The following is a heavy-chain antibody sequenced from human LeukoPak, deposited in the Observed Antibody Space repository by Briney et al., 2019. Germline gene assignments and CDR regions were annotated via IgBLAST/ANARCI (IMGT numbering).Heavy chain of an antibody. J-gene: IGHJ4*02. CDR3: ATARPRISGFDY. V-gene: IGHV4-34*01. CDR2: INHSGST. D-gene: IGHD3-10*01. CDR1: GASFSGSY. Sequence: SETLSLTCAVYGASFSGSYWSWIRQPPGKGREWIGEINHSGSTNYNPSLKSRITISVDTSKNQFSLKLSSVTAADTAVYYCATARPRISGFDYWGQGTLVTVSS.